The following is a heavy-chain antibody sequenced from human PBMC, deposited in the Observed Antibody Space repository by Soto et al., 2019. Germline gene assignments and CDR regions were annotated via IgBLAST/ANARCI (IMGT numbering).Heavy chain of an antibody. V-gene: IGHV1-46*01. Sequence: ASVKVSCKASGYTFTSYYMHWVRQAPGQGLEWMGIINPSGGSTSYAQKFQGRVTMTRDTSTSTVYMELSSLRSEDTAVYYCARDPLYDFRSGYSYGMDVWGQGTTVTVSS. D-gene: IGHD3-3*01. CDR3: ARDPLYDFRSGYSYGMDV. CDR1: GYTFTSYY. CDR2: INPSGGST. J-gene: IGHJ6*02.